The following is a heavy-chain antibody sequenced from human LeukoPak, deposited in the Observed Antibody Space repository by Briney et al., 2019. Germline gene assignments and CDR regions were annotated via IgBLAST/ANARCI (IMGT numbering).Heavy chain of an antibody. CDR3: ARDEAVVSFYFDY. J-gene: IGHJ4*02. Sequence: SETLSLTCTVSDYSISSGYYWGWIRQPPGKGLEWIGNIDHSGSTFYNPSLKSRVTISVDTSKNQFSQKLTSVTAADTAVYYCARDEAVVSFYFDYWGQGTLVTVSS. D-gene: IGHD6-19*01. V-gene: IGHV4-38-2*02. CDR2: IDHSGST. CDR1: DYSISSGYY.